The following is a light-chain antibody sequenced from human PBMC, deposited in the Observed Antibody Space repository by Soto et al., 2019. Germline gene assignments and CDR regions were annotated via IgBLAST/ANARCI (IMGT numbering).Light chain of an antibody. J-gene: IGKJ4*01. Sequence: EVVLTQSPATLSVSPGEGVTLSCRANQGIGDTLAWYQHKPGQAPRLLIYGAYTXATGIPARFSGSGSGTEFTLTISSLQSEDFAVYYRQQYDNWPLTFGGGTKVDIK. CDR3: QQYDNWPLT. V-gene: IGKV3-15*01. CDR1: QGIGDT. CDR2: GAY.